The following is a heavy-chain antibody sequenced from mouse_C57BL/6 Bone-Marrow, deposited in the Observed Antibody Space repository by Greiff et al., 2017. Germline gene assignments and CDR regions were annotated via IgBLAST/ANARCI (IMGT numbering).Heavy chain of an antibody. CDR1: GYTFTDYY. D-gene: IGHD1-1*01. CDR3: ARLPYYYGSSHFDY. J-gene: IGHJ2*01. CDR2: IYPGSGNT. V-gene: IGHV1-76*01. Sequence: QVQLQQSGAELVRPGASVKLSCKASGYTFTDYYINWVKQRPGQGLEWIARIYPGSGNTYYNEKFKGKATLTAEKSSSTAYMQLSSLTSEDAAVYFCARLPYYYGSSHFDYWGQGTTLTVSS.